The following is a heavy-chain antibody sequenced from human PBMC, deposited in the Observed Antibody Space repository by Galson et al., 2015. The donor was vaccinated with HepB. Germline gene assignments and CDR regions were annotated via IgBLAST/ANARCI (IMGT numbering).Heavy chain of an antibody. V-gene: IGHV1-3*01. J-gene: IGHJ6*03. CDR2: INAGNGNT. D-gene: IGHD6-19*01. Sequence: SVKVSCKASGYTFTSYAMHWVRQAPGQRLEWMGWINAGNGNTKYSQKFQGRVTITRDTSASTAYMELSSLRSEDTAVYYCARGVAGGYYYYYMDVWGKGTTVTVSS. CDR3: ARGVAGGYYYYYMDV. CDR1: GYTFTSYA.